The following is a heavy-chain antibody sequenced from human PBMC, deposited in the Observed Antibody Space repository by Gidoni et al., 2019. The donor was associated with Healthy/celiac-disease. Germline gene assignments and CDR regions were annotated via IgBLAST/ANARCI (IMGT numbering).Heavy chain of an antibody. D-gene: IGHD6-13*01. CDR2: IYDTGST. CDR3: ARGYSSSWAPVEYYGMDV. J-gene: IGHJ6*02. V-gene: IGHV4-59*01. Sequence: QVQLQESGPGLVKPSETLSLTCTVSGGSISSYYWSWIRQPPGKGLEWIGYIYDTGSTNYNPSLKSRVTISVDTSKNLFSLKLSSVTAADTAVYYCARGYSSSWAPVEYYGMDVWGQGTTVTVSS. CDR1: GGSISSYY.